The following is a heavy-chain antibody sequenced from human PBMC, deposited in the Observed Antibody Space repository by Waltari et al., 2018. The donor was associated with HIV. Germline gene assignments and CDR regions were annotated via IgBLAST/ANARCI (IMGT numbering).Heavy chain of an antibody. CDR3: ARAPHPLSTTSSVPYNYYGMDV. J-gene: IGHJ6*02. CDR1: GGTFTTYS. CDR2: VNPMFGSA. D-gene: IGHD6-6*01. Sequence: QVQLLQSGAEVKMPGSSVKVSCKSSGGTFTTYSVSWVRQAPGRGLEWMGAVNPMFGSADYAHMLQGRVTITADEATSTVYLELSSLRSEDTAVYYCARAPHPLSTTSSVPYNYYGMDVWGQGTTVTVSS. V-gene: IGHV1-69*01.